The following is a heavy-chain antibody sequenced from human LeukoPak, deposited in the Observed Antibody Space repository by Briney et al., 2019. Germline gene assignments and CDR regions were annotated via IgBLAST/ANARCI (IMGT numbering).Heavy chain of an antibody. CDR2: ISGSGGST. V-gene: IGHV3-23*01. CDR3: ARGVVVVPAAIDY. J-gene: IGHJ4*02. Sequence: GGSLRLSCAASGFTFSSYAMSWVRQAPGKGLEWVSAISGSGGSTYYADSVKGRFTISRDNSKNTLYLQMNSLRAEDTAVYYCARGVVVVPAAIDYWGQGTLVTVSS. CDR1: GFTFSSYA. D-gene: IGHD2-2*01.